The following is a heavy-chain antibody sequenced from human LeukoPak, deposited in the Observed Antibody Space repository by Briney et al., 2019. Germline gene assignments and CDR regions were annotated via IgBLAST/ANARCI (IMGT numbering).Heavy chain of an antibody. CDR3: AREAQYYDFWSGYKKGGDAFDI. V-gene: IGHV1-18*01. J-gene: IGHJ3*02. CDR2: ITAYNGNT. Sequence: GASVKVSCKASGYTFTSYGISWVRQAPGQGLEWMGWITAYNGNTNYVQKLQGRVTMTTDTSTSTAYMELSSLRSEDTAVYYCAREAQYYDFWSGYKKGGDAFDIWGQGTMVTVSS. D-gene: IGHD3-3*01. CDR1: GYTFTSYG.